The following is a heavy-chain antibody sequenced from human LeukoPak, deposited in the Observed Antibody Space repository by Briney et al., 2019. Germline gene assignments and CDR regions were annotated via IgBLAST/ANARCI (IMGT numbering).Heavy chain of an antibody. CDR3: ARDNGMGYYGGSGYFDY. J-gene: IGHJ4*02. CDR1: VYTFTGY. D-gene: IGHD1-26*01. CDR2: LNPKRGGT. Sequence: ASVSVSCKASVYTFTGYMHWVRQAPGQGLEWMGWLNPKRGGTNYAQKFQGRVTMTTDTSITTAYMELSRLTSDDTAVYYCARDNGMGYYGGSGYFDYWGQGTLVTVSS. V-gene: IGHV1-2*02.